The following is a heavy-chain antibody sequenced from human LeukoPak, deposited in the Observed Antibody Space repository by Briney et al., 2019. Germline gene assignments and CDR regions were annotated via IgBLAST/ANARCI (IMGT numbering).Heavy chain of an antibody. J-gene: IGHJ3*02. Sequence: SETLSLTCTVSGGSISSYYWSCIRQAPGKGLEWIGYIYYSGSTNYNPSLKSRVTIPVDTSKNQFSLKLSSVTAADTAVYYCARIYDSSGYPAFDIWGQGTMFTVSS. D-gene: IGHD3-22*01. V-gene: IGHV4-59*01. CDR2: IYYSGST. CDR1: GGSISSYY. CDR3: ARIYDSSGYPAFDI.